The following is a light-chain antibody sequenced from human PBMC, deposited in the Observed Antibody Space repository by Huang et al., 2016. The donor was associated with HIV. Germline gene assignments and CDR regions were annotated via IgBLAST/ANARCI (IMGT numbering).Light chain of an antibody. Sequence: DIQMTQSPSFLSASVGDRVTITCRASQSISSYLHWYQQKPGKPPNLLIYAASSLQRGVPSRFSGSGSGTDFTLTISSLQHEDFATYYCKQNYSTPMYTFGQGTRLEIK. CDR3: KQNYSTPMYT. CDR2: AAS. V-gene: IGKV1-39*01. CDR1: QSISSY. J-gene: IGKJ2*01.